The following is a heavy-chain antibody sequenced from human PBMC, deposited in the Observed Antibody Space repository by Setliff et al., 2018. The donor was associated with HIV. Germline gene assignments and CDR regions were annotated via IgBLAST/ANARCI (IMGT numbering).Heavy chain of an antibody. J-gene: IGHJ6*02. D-gene: IGHD6-19*01. Sequence: GASVKVSCKASGYSFTDYYIHWVRQAPGQGLEWMGWINPKSDGTNYAQKFQGWITMTRDTSISTAYMELSRLRSDDTAVYYCARRPAGAVAGGYGMDVWGQGTTVTVSS. CDR2: INPKSDGT. CDR3: ARRPAGAVAGGYGMDV. CDR1: GYSFTDYY. V-gene: IGHV1-2*04.